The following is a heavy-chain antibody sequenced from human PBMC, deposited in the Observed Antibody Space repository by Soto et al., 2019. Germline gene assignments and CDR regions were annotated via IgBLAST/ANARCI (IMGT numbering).Heavy chain of an antibody. CDR1: GYTFINYH. Sequence: QVQLVQSGGEVKKPGASVTVSCKASGYTFINYHITWVRQAPGQGIEWMAWINTYNGMTDYAQRFQGRVTMTRDTSTSKAYMELRNLGSDDTAVYFCAKSPRGEMATDWGQGTLVTVSS. J-gene: IGHJ4*02. V-gene: IGHV1-18*01. CDR3: AKSPRGEMATD. CDR2: INTYNGMT. D-gene: IGHD5-12*01.